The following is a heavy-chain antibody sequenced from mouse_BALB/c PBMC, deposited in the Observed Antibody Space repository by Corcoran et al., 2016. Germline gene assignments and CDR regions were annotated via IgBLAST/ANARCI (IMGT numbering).Heavy chain of an antibody. V-gene: IGHV9-4*02. J-gene: IGHJ4*01. Sequence: QIQLVQSGPELKKPGETVRISCKASGYTFTTAGMQWVQKMPGKGLKWIGWINTHSGVPKYAEDFKGRFAFSLETSASTAYLQISNLKNEDTATYFCARRGTVVGDYAMDYWGQGTSVTVSS. CDR1: GYTFTTAG. CDR3: ARRGTVVGDYAMDY. D-gene: IGHD1-1*01. CDR2: INTHSGVP.